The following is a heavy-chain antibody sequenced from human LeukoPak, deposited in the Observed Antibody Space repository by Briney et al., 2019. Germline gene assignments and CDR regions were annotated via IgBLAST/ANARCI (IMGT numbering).Heavy chain of an antibody. V-gene: IGHV5-51*01. Sequence: KPGESLKISCKGSGYSFTSYWIGWVRQMPGKGLEWMGIIYPGDSDTRYSPSFQGQVTISADKSISTAYLQWSSLKASDTAMYYCARHPCGYYDSSGYPIYYFDYWGQGTLVTVSS. CDR3: ARHPCGYYDSSGYPIYYFDY. D-gene: IGHD3-22*01. CDR1: GYSFTSYW. CDR2: IYPGDSDT. J-gene: IGHJ4*02.